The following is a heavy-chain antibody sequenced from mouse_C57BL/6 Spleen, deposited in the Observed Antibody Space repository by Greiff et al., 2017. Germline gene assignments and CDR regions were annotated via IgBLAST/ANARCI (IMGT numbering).Heavy chain of an antibody. CDR1: GFTFSDYY. Sequence: DVLLVESEGGLVQPGSSMKLSCTASGFTFSDYYMAWVRQVPEKGLEWVANINYDGSSTSYLDSFKSRFIISRDNAKNILYMQMSSLKAEDTATNYCARLITTVECFDYWGQGTTLTVSS. J-gene: IGHJ2*01. CDR2: INYDGSST. CDR3: ARLITTVECFDY. D-gene: IGHD1-1*01. V-gene: IGHV5-16*01.